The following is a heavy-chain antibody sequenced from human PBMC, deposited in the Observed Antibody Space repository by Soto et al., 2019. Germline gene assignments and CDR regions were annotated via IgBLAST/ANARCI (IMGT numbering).Heavy chain of an antibody. J-gene: IGHJ4*02. CDR2: LNPHSGKP. CDR1: GYTFTIHD. V-gene: IGHV1-8*01. Sequence: QVQLVQSGAEVKKPGASMKVSCKASGYTFTIHDIHWVRQAPGLGLEWMALLNPHSGKPYYAQKFQGRITMTGSAATTTADMALSSLRSEYTAMYDCARVSSISARRSFDSWGEGTLVTDSS. CDR3: ARVSSISARRSFDS. D-gene: IGHD6-6*01.